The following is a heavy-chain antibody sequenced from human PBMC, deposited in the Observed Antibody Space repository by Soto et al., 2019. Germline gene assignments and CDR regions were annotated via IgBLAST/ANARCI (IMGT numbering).Heavy chain of an antibody. Sequence: ASVKVSCKASGYTFTSDGISWVRQAPGQGLEWMGWISAYNGNTNYAQKLQGRVTMTTDTSTSTAYMELRSLRSNDTAVYYCAREKNEYSSSFDAFDIWGQGTMVTVSS. V-gene: IGHV1-18*01. J-gene: IGHJ3*02. CDR1: GYTFTSDG. D-gene: IGHD6-6*01. CDR3: AREKNEYSSSFDAFDI. CDR2: ISAYNGNT.